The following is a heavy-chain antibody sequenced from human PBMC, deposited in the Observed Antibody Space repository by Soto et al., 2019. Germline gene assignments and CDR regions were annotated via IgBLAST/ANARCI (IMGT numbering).Heavy chain of an antibody. Sequence: QVQLVQSGAEVKKPGASVKVSCKASGYTFTSYGISWVRQAPGQGLEWMGWISAYNGNTNYAQKLQGRVTMTTDTTTSTAYMELRSLRTDDTAVYYCARDRQKLIKGNNFDYWGQGTLVTVSS. V-gene: IGHV1-18*01. J-gene: IGHJ4*02. CDR1: GYTFTSYG. CDR3: ARDRQKLIKGNNFDY. D-gene: IGHD6-13*01. CDR2: ISAYNGNT.